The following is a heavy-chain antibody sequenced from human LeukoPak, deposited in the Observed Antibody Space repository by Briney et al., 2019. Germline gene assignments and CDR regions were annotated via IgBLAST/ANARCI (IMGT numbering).Heavy chain of an antibody. CDR2: ISSSSSTI. D-gene: IGHD3-22*01. CDR3: ARAPYDSSGF. Sequence: PGGSLRLSCAASGFTFSSYSMNWVRQAPGKGLEWVSYISSSSSTIYYADSVKGRFTISRDNAKNSLYLQMNSLRAEDTAVYYCARAPYDSSGFWGQGTLVTVSS. CDR1: GFTFSSYS. V-gene: IGHV3-48*04. J-gene: IGHJ4*02.